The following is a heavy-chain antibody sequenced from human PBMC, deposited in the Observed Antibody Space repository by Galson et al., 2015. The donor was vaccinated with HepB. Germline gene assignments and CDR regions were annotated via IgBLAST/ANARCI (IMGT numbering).Heavy chain of an antibody. V-gene: IGHV3-7*03. J-gene: IGHJ4*02. CDR3: AREPTADSS. CDR2: INEDGSEE. CDR1: GFTFTRHW. Sequence: SLRLSCAASGFTFTRHWMSWVRQAPGKGLEWVANINEDGSEENYMDSVKGRFTISRDNAKNSLYLQMNSLRAEDTAGYYCAREPTADSSWGQGTLVTVSS. D-gene: IGHD6-13*01.